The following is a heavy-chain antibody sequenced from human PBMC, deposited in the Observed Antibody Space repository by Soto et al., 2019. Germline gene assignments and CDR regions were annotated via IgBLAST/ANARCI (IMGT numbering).Heavy chain of an antibody. V-gene: IGHV5-10-1*01. CDR3: ARSGGYCSSTSCYDPWFDP. CDR2: IDPSDSYT. J-gene: IGHJ5*02. D-gene: IGHD2-2*01. CDR1: GYSFTSYW. Sequence: GESLKISCNGSGYSFTSYWISWVRQMPGKGLEWMGRIDPSDSYTNYSPSFQGHVTISADKSISTAYLQWSSLKASDTAMYYCARSGGYCSSTSCYDPWFDPWGQGTLVTVS.